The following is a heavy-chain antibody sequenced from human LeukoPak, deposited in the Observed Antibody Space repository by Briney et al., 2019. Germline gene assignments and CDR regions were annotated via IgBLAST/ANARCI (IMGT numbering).Heavy chain of an antibody. V-gene: IGHV3-15*01. CDR2: VKSKTEGGTI. CDR3: TTEWEKRRFYFDY. CDR1: GFTFSNVY. Sequence: GGSLRLSCAASGFTFSNVYMSWVRQAPGKGLEWVGRVKSKTEGGTIDYTAPVRGRFTISRDDSKNTLYLQMNSLKTEDTAVYYCTTEWEKRRFYFDYWGQGTLVTVSS. D-gene: IGHD1-26*01. J-gene: IGHJ4*02.